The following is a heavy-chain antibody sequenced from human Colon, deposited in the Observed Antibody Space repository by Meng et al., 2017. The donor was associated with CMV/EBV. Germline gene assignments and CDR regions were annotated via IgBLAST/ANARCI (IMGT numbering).Heavy chain of an antibody. Sequence: GGSLRLSCAASGFTFSDYYMSWVRQAPGKGLEWVSYIVGSGGSTIYYADSVKGRFTISRDNAKNSLYLEMNSLRAEDSALYYCAKNIGPQLERDALDLWGQGTMVTVSS. CDR2: IVGSGGSTI. CDR1: GFTFSDYY. D-gene: IGHD1-1*01. V-gene: IGHV3-11*01. J-gene: IGHJ3*01. CDR3: AKNIGPQLERDALDL.